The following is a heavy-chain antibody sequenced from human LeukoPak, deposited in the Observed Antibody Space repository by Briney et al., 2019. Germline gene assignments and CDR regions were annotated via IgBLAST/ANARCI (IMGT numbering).Heavy chain of an antibody. CDR3: AKDSMVRALGGGWFDP. J-gene: IGHJ5*02. CDR2: IRYDGSNK. CDR1: GFTFSSYG. V-gene: IGHV3-30*02. D-gene: IGHD3-10*01. Sequence: GGSLRLSCAASGFTFSSYGMHWVRQAPGKGLEWVAFIRYDGSNKYYADSVKGRFTISRDNSKNTLYLQMNSLRAEDTAVYYCAKDSMVRALGGGWFDPWGQGTLVTVSS.